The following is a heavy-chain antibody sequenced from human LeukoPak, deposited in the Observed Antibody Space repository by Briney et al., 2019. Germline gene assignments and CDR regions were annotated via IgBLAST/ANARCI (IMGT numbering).Heavy chain of an antibody. CDR2: IKGDGSVT. V-gene: IGHV3-74*01. D-gene: IGHD6-13*01. J-gene: IGHJ2*01. CDR3: ARAAYSSTWYSRYFDL. Sequence: GGSLRLSCAASGSTFSRYWMYWVRQDPGKGLVWVSRIKGDGSVTAYADAVKGRFTISRDNAKNTLYLQMNSLRAEDTAVYYCARAAYSSTWYSRYFDLWGRGTLVTVSS. CDR1: GSTFSRYW.